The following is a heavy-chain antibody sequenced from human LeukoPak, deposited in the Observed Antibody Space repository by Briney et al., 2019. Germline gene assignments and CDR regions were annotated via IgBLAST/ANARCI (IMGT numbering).Heavy chain of an antibody. CDR2: ISGSGGST. D-gene: IGHD3-10*01. Sequence: PGGSLRLSCASTGFTFSSYGMSWVRKAPGKELEWVSAISGSGGSTYYADSVKGRFTISRDNSKNTLYLQMNSLRAEDTAVYYCAKDVRITMIRGAYYWGQGTLVTVSS. CDR3: AKDVRITMIRGAYY. V-gene: IGHV3-23*01. CDR1: GFTFSSYG. J-gene: IGHJ4*02.